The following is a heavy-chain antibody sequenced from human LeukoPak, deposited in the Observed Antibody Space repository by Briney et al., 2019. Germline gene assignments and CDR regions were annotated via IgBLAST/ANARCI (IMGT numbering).Heavy chain of an antibody. CDR1: GFTFSSYW. J-gene: IGHJ6*03. CDR2: IKQDGSEK. D-gene: IGHD3-10*01. V-gene: IGHV3-7*03. CDR3: TGGGKITMVRGGKYYYYYMDV. Sequence: PGGSLRLSCAASGFTFSSYWMSWVRQAPGKGLEWVANIKQDGSEKYYVDSVKGRFTISRDNAKNSLYLQMNSLKTEDTAVYYCTGGGKITMVRGGKYYYYYMDVWGKGTTVTVSS.